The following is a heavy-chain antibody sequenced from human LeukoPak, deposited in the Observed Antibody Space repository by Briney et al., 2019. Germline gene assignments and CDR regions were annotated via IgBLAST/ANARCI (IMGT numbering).Heavy chain of an antibody. CDR1: GGSISSSSYY. CDR2: IYYSGST. Sequence: SETLSLTCTVSGGSISSSSYYWGWIRQPPGKGLEWIGSIYYSGSTCYNPSLKSRVTISVDTSKNQFSLKLSSVTAADTAVYYCAREKVYSEYYFDYWGQGTLVTVSS. CDR3: AREKVYSEYYFDY. D-gene: IGHD2-15*01. J-gene: IGHJ4*02. V-gene: IGHV4-39*07.